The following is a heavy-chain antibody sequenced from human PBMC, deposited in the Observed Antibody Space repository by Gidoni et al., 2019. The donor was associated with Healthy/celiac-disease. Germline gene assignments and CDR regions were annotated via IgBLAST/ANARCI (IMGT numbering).Heavy chain of an antibody. CDR2: ISYSGST. CDR3: ATGSLWFGPYGMDV. D-gene: IGHD3-10*01. J-gene: IGHJ6*02. Sequence: DGLEWIGSISYSGSTYYNPSLTSRVTISVDTSKNQFSLKLSSVTAADPAVHYCATGSLWFGPYGMDVWGQGTTVTVSS. V-gene: IGHV4-39*01.